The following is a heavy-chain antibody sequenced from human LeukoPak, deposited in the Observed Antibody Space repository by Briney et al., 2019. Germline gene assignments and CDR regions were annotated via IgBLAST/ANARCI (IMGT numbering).Heavy chain of an antibody. CDR3: AKRVVVPAANWFDP. J-gene: IGHJ5*02. V-gene: IGHV3-7*01. CDR2: IKQDGSEK. D-gene: IGHD2-2*01. CDR1: GFTFSSYW. Sequence: GGSLRLSCAASGFTFSSYWTSWVRQAPGKGLEWVANIKQDGSEKYYVDSVKGRFTISRDNAKNSLYLQMNSLRAEDTAVYYCAKRVVVPAANWFDPWGQGTLVTVSS.